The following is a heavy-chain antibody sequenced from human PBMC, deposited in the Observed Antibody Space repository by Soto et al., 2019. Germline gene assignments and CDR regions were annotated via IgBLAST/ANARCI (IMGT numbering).Heavy chain of an antibody. CDR1: GFAFSGYA. D-gene: IGHD7-27*01. CDR2: ISTTGDRT. CDR3: AKDLRGDDLGRDY. J-gene: IGHJ4*02. V-gene: IGHV3-23*01. Sequence: EVQMLQTGGGLVQPGGSLRLSCEASGFAFSGYAMSWVRQAPGRGLEWVSAISTTGDRTYYADPVKGRFTISRDNSKNTLYLQMHILRAEDTAVYYCAKDLRGDDLGRDYWGQGALVTVSS.